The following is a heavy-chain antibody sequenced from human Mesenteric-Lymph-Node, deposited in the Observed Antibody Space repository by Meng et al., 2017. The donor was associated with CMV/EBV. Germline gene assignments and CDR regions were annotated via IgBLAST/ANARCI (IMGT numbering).Heavy chain of an antibody. J-gene: IGHJ4*02. Sequence: SGFTVSSNYMSWVRQAPGKGLEWVSVIYSGGSTYYADSVKGRFTISRDNSKNTLYLQMNSLRAEDTAVYYCAREAGNSSSWPYFDYWGQGTLVTVSS. CDR2: IYSGGST. D-gene: IGHD6-13*01. V-gene: IGHV3-53*01. CDR1: GFTVSSNY. CDR3: AREAGNSSSWPYFDY.